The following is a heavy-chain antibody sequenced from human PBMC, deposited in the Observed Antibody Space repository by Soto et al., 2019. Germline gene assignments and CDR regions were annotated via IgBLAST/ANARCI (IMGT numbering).Heavy chain of an antibody. Sequence: SETLSLTCTVSGGSISSGGYYWSWIRQHPGKGLEWIGYIYYSGSTYYNPSLKSRVTISVDTSKNQFSLKLSSVTAADTAVYYCARPRYSSGWSFDYWGQGTLVTVSS. D-gene: IGHD6-19*01. CDR1: GGSISSGGYY. CDR3: ARPRYSSGWSFDY. CDR2: IYYSGST. J-gene: IGHJ4*02. V-gene: IGHV4-31*03.